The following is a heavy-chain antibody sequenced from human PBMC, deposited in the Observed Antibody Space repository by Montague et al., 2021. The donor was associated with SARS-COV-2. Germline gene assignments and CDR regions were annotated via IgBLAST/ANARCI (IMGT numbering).Heavy chain of an antibody. Sequence: SETLSLTCTVSGDSISSSSYNWGWIRQPPGKGLEWIGSVHYSGRPYYNPSLESRVTIYVDTSKNQLSLKLSSVTAADTAVYYCTRHVHMTWPEPSPGSDYWGQGTLVTVSS. D-gene: IGHD1-1*01. J-gene: IGHJ4*02. CDR2: VHYSGRP. CDR3: TRHVHMTWPEPSPGSDY. CDR1: GDSISSSSYN. V-gene: IGHV4-39*01.